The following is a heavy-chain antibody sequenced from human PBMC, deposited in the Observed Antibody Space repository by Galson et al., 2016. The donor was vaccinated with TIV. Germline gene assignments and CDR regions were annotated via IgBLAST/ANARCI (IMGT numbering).Heavy chain of an antibody. CDR1: GFTFSSYT. CDR2: ISHDGSNK. V-gene: IGHV3-30-3*01. D-gene: IGHD1-7*01. CDR3: TRDGRGNWKYVDYFDY. Sequence: SLRLSCAASGFTFSSYTFHWVRQTPGKGLEWVAIISHDGSNKDFADSVEGRFTISRDSSKNTVFLQMNRLRLEDTAVYYCTRDGRGNWKYVDYFDYWGPGTVVTVSS. J-gene: IGHJ4*02.